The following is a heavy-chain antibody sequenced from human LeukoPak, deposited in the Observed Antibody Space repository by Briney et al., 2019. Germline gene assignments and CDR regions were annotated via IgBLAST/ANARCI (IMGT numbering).Heavy chain of an antibody. V-gene: IGHV4-38-2*01. Sequence: PSETLSLTCGVSGYSISSGYHWGWIRQPAGNGLEWIGSMSHSGSTYYNPSLKSRVTISVDTSKNQFSVKLSSVTVAATAVYYCTRHHLYDSSGDGRYYFDYWGQGTLVTVSS. J-gene: IGHJ4*02. D-gene: IGHD3-22*01. CDR3: TRHHLYDSSGDGRYYFDY. CDR1: GYSISSGYH. CDR2: MSHSGST.